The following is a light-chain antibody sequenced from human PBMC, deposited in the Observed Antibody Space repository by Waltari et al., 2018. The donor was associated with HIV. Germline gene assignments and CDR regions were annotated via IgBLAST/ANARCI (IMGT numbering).Light chain of an antibody. CDR3: GTWDSSLSVVV. Sequence: QSVLPQPPSVSAAPGPKVTISCSGSSPHIGNNYVSWYQQLPGTAPKLLIYDNNKRPSGIPDRFSGSKSGTSATLGITGLQTGDEADYYCGTWDSSLSVVVFGGGTKLTVL. J-gene: IGLJ2*01. V-gene: IGLV1-51*01. CDR1: SPHIGNNY. CDR2: DNN.